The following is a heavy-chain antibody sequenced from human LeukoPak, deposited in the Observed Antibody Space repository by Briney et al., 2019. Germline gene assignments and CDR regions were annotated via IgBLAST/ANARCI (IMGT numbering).Heavy chain of an antibody. CDR3: ARLTIFGVVTQYADAFDI. CDR2: IYPGDSDT. D-gene: IGHD3-3*01. J-gene: IGHJ3*02. Sequence: GESLKISCKGSGYSFTSYWIGWVRQMPGKGLEWMGIIYPGDSDTRYSPSFQGQVTISADKSISTAYLQWSSLKASDTAMYYCARLTIFGVVTQYADAFDIWGQGTMVTVSS. V-gene: IGHV5-51*01. CDR1: GYSFTSYW.